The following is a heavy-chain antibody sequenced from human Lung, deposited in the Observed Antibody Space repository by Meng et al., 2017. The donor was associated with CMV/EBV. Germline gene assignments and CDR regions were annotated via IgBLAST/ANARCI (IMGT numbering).Heavy chain of an antibody. CDR1: AFTVSSNY. CDR2: IYSGGIT. J-gene: IGHJ6*02. V-gene: IGHV3-53*01. D-gene: IGHD2-21*02. CDR3: ARGGGGGDLLYYYYGMDV. Sequence: GESLKISCAASAFTVSSNYMSWVRQAPGKGLEWVSVIYSGGITYYAGSVKGRFTISRDNSKNTLYLQMNSLRAEDTAVYYCARGGGGGDLLYYYYGMDVWGQGTTVPSP.